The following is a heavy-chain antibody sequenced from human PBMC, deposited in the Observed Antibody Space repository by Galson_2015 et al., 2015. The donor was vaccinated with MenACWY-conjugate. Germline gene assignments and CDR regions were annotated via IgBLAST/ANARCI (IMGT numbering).Heavy chain of an antibody. D-gene: IGHD3-3*01. Sequence: SLRLSCAASGFTYSAYWMSWVRQAPGKGPEWVANIKQDGSGKHYVESVKGRFTISRDNAKNSLYLQLDRLRAEDTAVYYCARVTYDSFWSGFPPYSSYYYMDVWGRGTTVTVSS. CDR3: ARVTYDSFWSGFPPYSSYYYMDV. V-gene: IGHV3-7*04. CDR1: GFTYSAYW. J-gene: IGHJ6*03. CDR2: IKQDGSGK.